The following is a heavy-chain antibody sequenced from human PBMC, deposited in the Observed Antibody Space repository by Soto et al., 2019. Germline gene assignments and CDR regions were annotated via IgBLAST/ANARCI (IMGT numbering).Heavy chain of an antibody. D-gene: IGHD1-26*01. CDR1: GASISSTTSGNW. V-gene: IGHV4-4*02. Sequence: QVQLQESGPGLVRPSGTLSLTCAVSGASISSTTSGNWWSWVRQPPGKGLEWIGEIYHSGSTNYTPPLESRVTMSVDKSKNQFSVKLTSVTPGDTAVYYCVRRVGATLVDFWGQGILVTVSS. J-gene: IGHJ4*02. CDR2: IYHSGST. CDR3: VRRVGATLVDF.